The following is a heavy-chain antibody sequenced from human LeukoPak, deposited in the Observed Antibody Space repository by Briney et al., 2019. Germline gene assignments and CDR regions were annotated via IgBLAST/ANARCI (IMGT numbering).Heavy chain of an antibody. D-gene: IGHD2-2*01. CDR1: GGSFSGYY. CDR3: AREYSTTPYYFDC. Sequence: SETLSLTCAVYGGSFSGYYWSWIRQPPGKGLEWIGEINHSGSTNYNPSLKSRVTISVDTSKNQFSLKLSSVTAADTAVYYCAREYSTTPYYFDCWGQGTLVTVSS. CDR2: INHSGST. J-gene: IGHJ4*02. V-gene: IGHV4-34*01.